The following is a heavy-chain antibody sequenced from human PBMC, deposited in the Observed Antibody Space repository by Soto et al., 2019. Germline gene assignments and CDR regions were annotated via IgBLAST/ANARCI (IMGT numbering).Heavy chain of an antibody. J-gene: IGHJ6*02. CDR3: ARDFATMVRGVPVYYYGMDV. CDR1: GGSIISYY. Sequence: SETLSLTCTVSGGSIISYYWSWIRQPPGKGLEWIGYIYYSGSTNYNPSLKSRVTISVDTSKNQFSLKLSSVTAADTAVYYCARDFATMVRGVPVYYYGMDVWGQGTTVTVSS. CDR2: IYYSGST. V-gene: IGHV4-59*01. D-gene: IGHD3-10*01.